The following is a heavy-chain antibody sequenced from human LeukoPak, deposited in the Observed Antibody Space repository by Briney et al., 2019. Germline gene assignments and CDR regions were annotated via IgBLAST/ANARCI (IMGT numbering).Heavy chain of an antibody. V-gene: IGHV1-2*02. J-gene: IGHJ3*02. CDR3: ARGRTHFDWKAAFDI. Sequence: ASVKVSCKASEYIFSDFYMHWVRQAPGQGFEWMGWINPKPGVPHSAEKFQGRVTMTRDTSISTAYMDLNRLTSDDTAVYYCARGRTHFDWKAAFDIWGQGTMVTVSS. CDR1: EYIFSDFY. D-gene: IGHD3-9*01. CDR2: INPKPGVP.